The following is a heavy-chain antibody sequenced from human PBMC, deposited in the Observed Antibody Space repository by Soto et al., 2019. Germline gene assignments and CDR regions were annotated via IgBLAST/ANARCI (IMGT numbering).Heavy chain of an antibody. V-gene: IGHV4-39*07. D-gene: IGHD3-10*01. CDR1: GGSISSSSYY. CDR3: ARARISMVREVIKYNMDF. Sequence: SETLSLTCTVSGGSISSSSYYWGWIRQPPGKGLEWIGSIYYSGSTYYNPSLKSRVTISVDTSKNQFSLKLRAVTAADTAIYYCARARISMVREVIKYNMDFWGQGTTVTVSS. CDR2: IYYSGST. J-gene: IGHJ6*02.